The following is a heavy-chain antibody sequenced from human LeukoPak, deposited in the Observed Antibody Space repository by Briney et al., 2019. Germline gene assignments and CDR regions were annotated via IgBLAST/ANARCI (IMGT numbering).Heavy chain of an antibody. CDR1: GYTFTSYG. CDR2: ISAYNGNT. D-gene: IGHD4-11*01. CDR3: ARDTNLYSNYVWFDP. J-gene: IGHJ5*02. Sequence: ASVKVSCKASGYTFTSYGISWVRQAPGQGLEWMGWISAYNGNTNYAQKLQGRVTMTTDTSTSTAYMELRSLRSDDTAVYYCARDTNLYSNYVWFDPWGQGTLVTVSS. V-gene: IGHV1-18*01.